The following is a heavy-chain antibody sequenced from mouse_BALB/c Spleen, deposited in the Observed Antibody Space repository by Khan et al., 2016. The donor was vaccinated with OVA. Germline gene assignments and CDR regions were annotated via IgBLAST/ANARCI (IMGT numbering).Heavy chain of an antibody. V-gene: IGHV3-8*02. J-gene: IGHJ3*01. D-gene: IGHD1-3*01. CDR1: GDSITSGF. CDR3: ARSTYKYAFAY. Sequence: EVQLQESGPSLVQPSQTLSLTCSVTGDSITSGFWSWIRKFPGNKLEYMGYMIYSGYTYYNPPLKGRFSITRHTSKNQYYLQLNSVTTEDTATYYCARSTYKYAFAYWGQGTLVTVSA. CDR2: MIYSGYT.